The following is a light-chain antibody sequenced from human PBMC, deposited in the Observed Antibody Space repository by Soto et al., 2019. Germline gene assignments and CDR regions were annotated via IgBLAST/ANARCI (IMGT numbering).Light chain of an antibody. Sequence: QSALTQPRSVSGSPGQSVTISCTGTGSSVGGYNYVSWYQQHPGKAPKLMIYDVSKRPSGVPDRFSGSKSGNTASLTISGLQAEDEADYYCCSYAGTHTVLFGGGTKVTVL. CDR1: GSSVGGYNY. V-gene: IGLV2-11*01. J-gene: IGLJ2*01. CDR2: DVS. CDR3: CSYAGTHTVL.